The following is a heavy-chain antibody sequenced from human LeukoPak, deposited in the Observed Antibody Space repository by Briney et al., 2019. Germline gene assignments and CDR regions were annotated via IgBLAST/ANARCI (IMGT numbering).Heavy chain of an antibody. CDR3: ARDQYSSGWFDPVDY. CDR2: ISGSGGST. CDR1: GFSFRDYA. D-gene: IGHD6-19*01. V-gene: IGHV3-23*01. J-gene: IGHJ4*02. Sequence: GGSLRLSCAASGFSFRDYAMHWVRQPPGKGLEWVSGISGSGGSTFYPDSVKGRFTISRDNAKNSLYLQMNSLRAEDTAVYYCARDQYSSGWFDPVDYWGQGTLVTVSS.